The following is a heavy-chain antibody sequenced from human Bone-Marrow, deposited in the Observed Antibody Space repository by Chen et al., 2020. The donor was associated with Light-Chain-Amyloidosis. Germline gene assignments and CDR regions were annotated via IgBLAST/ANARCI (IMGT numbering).Heavy chain of an antibody. CDR1: GGSFGTYA. D-gene: IGHD2-15*01. V-gene: IGHV1-69*04. J-gene: IGHJ3*01. CDR3: AREDCSGGTCYSPAFDV. CDR2: VIPMLSIS. Sequence: QAQLVQSGAEVKKPGSSAKVSCKASGGSFGTYAITWVRRAPGQGLEWMGRVIPMLSISNYAQRFQDRDKIVADKSTNTVYMELSGLRSEDTAVYYCAREDCSGGTCYSPAFDVWGQGTMLTVSS.